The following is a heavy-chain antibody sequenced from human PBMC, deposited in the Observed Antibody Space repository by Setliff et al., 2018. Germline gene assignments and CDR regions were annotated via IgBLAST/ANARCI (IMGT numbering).Heavy chain of an antibody. V-gene: IGHV3-7*01. CDR3: ARAGGGHIVVATFDFDI. J-gene: IGHJ3*02. Sequence: PGGSLRLSCSASGFTFSSLWMAWVRQAPGKGLEWVANINQGGSDQFYVESVKGRFTISRDNAQNSLYLQMNRLRAEDTAVYYCARAGGGHIVVATFDFDIWGQGTMVTVSS. CDR1: GFTFSSLW. D-gene: IGHD2-21*01. CDR2: INQGGSDQ.